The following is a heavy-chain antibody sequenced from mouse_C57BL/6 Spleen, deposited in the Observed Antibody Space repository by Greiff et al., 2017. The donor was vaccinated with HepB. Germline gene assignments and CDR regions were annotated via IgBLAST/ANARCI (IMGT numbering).Heavy chain of an antibody. CDR2: IDPETGGT. CDR3: TREAYYGLFAY. V-gene: IGHV1-15*01. D-gene: IGHD2-10*01. Sequence: QVQLKQSGAELVRPGASVTLSCKASGYTFTDYEMHWVKQTPVHGLEWIGAIDPETGGTAYNQKFKGKAILTADKSSSTAYMELRGLTSEDSAVYYCTREAYYGLFAYWGQGTLVTVSA. CDR1: GYTFTDYE. J-gene: IGHJ3*01.